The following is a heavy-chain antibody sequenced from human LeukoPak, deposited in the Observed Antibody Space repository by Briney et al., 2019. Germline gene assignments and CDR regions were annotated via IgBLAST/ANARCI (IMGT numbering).Heavy chain of an antibody. D-gene: IGHD3-22*01. CDR2: IKSDGST. CDR1: GFSFSSYW. CDR3: ARAPSEIGGYYPEYFRH. V-gene: IGHV3-74*01. Sequence: GGSLRLSSLASGFSFSSYWMHWVRQAPGKGLVWVSRIKSDGSTNYADSVKGRFTISRDNAKNTVSLQMNSLRAEDTGVYFCARAPSEIGGYYPEYFRHWGQGTLVTVSS. J-gene: IGHJ1*01.